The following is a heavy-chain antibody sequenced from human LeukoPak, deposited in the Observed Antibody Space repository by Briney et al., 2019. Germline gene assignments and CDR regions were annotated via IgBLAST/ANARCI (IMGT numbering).Heavy chain of an antibody. CDR3: ATDYGSGSYHYYYYGMDV. V-gene: IGHV3-23*01. CDR2: ISGSGGST. Sequence: PEGSLRLSCAASGFTFDDYAMHWVRQAPGKGLEWVSAISGSGGSTYYADSVKGRFTISRDNSKNTLYLQMNSLRAEDTAVYYCATDYGSGSYHYYYYGMDVWGKGTPVTVSS. D-gene: IGHD3-10*01. J-gene: IGHJ6*04. CDR1: GFTFDDYA.